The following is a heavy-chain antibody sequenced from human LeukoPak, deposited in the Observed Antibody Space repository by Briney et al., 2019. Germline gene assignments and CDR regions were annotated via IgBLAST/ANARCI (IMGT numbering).Heavy chain of an antibody. V-gene: IGHV1-2*02. CDR2: INPNSGGT. J-gene: IGHJ6*03. CDR3: ARSPGDYYYYMDV. Sequence: VASVKVSCKASGYTFTGYYMHWVRQAPGQGPEWMGWINPNSGGTNYAQKFQGRVTMTRDTSISTAYMELSRLRSDDTAVYYCARSPGDYYYYMDVWGKGTTVTVSS. D-gene: IGHD3-10*01. CDR1: GYTFTGYY.